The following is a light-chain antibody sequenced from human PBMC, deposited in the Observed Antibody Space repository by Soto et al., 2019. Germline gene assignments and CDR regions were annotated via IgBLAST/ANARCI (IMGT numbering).Light chain of an antibody. Sequence: QSALTQPASVSGSPGQSITISCTGTSSDVGGSNYVSWYQQHPGKAPKLMIYDVSNRPSGVSNRFSGSKSGNTASLTISGLQAEDESEYYCGSYSSSSTLYVVGTGTKLTVL. CDR1: SSDVGGSNY. CDR2: DVS. J-gene: IGLJ1*01. CDR3: GSYSSSSTLYV. V-gene: IGLV2-14*03.